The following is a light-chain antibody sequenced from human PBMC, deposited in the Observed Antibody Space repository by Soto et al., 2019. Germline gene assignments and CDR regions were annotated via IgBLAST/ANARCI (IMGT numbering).Light chain of an antibody. CDR1: SSNIGNNY. V-gene: IGLV1-51*02. J-gene: IGLJ1*01. CDR2: ENN. Sequence: HSVLTQPPSVSAAPGQKVTISCSGSSSNIGNNYVSWYQQLPGTAPKLLIYENNKRPSGIPDRFSGSKSGTSATLGITGLQTGDEADYYCGTWDSSLSVFYVFGTGTKLTVL. CDR3: GTWDSSLSVFYV.